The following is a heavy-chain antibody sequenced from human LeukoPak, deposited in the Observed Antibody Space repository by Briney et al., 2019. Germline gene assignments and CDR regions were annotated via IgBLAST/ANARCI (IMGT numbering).Heavy chain of an antibody. CDR1: GLTFHTYA. D-gene: IGHD4-23*01. V-gene: IGHV3-23*01. J-gene: IGHJ4*02. CDR3: AKDWTTVVTPKGYYFDS. Sequence: GGSPRLSCEASGLTFHTYAMSWVRQAPGKGLEWVSAVSTTGASTYYADSVKGRFTISRDNSKNTLSLQMDSLRVEDTALYYCAKDWTTVVTPKGYYFDSWGEGTLVTVSS. CDR2: VSTTGAST.